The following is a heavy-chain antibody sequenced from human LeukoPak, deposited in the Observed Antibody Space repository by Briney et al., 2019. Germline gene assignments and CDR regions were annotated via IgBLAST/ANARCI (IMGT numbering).Heavy chain of an antibody. CDR1: GFTFSSYA. J-gene: IGHJ4*02. CDR2: ISYDGGNK. D-gene: IGHD1-26*01. CDR3: ARDIVGATWFDY. Sequence: PGGSLRLSCAASGFTFSSYAMHWVRQAPGKGLEWVAVISYDGGNKYYADSVKGRFTISRDNSKNTLYLQMNSLRAEDTAVYYCARDIVGATWFDYWGQGTLVTVSS. V-gene: IGHV3-30-3*01.